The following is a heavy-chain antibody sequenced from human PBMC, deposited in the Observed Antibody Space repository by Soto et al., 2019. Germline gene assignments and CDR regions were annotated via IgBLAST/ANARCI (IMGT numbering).Heavy chain of an antibody. Sequence: QVQLVQSGAEVKKPGSSVKVSCKASGGTFSSYAISWVRQAPGQGLEWMGGIITIFGTANYAQKFQGRVTITADESTRTAYMERSSVRSEDTAVYYCARSHQPRGKLEVRGDYYYYGMDVWGQGTTVTVSS. V-gene: IGHV1-69*01. CDR3: ARSHQPRGKLEVRGDYYYYGMDV. J-gene: IGHJ6*02. D-gene: IGHD1-7*01. CDR1: GGTFSSYA. CDR2: IITIFGTA.